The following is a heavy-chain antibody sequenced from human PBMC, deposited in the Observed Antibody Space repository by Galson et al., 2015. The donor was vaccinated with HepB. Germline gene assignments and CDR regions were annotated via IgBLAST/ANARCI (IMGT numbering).Heavy chain of an antibody. CDR3: ARHRPFFYYGSGSYWFDP. Sequence: QSGAEVKKPGESLRISCKGSGYSFTSYWISWVRQMPGKGLEWMGRIDPSDSYTNYSPSFQGHVTISADKSISTAYLQWSSLKASDTAMYYCARHRPFFYYGSGSYWFDPWGQGTLVTVSS. V-gene: IGHV5-10-1*01. D-gene: IGHD3-10*01. J-gene: IGHJ5*02. CDR1: GYSFTSYW. CDR2: IDPSDSYT.